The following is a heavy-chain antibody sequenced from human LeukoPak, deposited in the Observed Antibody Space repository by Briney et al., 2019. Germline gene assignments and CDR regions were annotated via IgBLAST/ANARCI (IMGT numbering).Heavy chain of an antibody. CDR2: INHSGST. CDR3: ARGQTRMDYYGSGSYYTPRYYYGMDV. V-gene: IGHV4-34*01. Sequence: SETLSLTCAVYGGSFSGYYWSWIRQPPGKGLEWIGEINHSGSTNYNPSLKSRVTISVDTSKNQFSLKLSSVTAADTAVYYCARGQTRMDYYGSGSYYTPRYYYGMDVWGQGTTVTVSS. J-gene: IGHJ6*02. CDR1: GGSFSGYY. D-gene: IGHD3-10*01.